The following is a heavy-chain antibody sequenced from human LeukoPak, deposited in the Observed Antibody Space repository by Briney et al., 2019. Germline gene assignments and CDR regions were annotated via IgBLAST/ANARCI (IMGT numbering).Heavy chain of an antibody. CDR1: DDSISDYY. CDR2: FHNSGTS. D-gene: IGHD3-16*01. CDR3: TRGAGWLIDY. J-gene: IGHJ4*02. Sequence: SETLSLTCTVSDDSISDYYPGWIRQPPGKGLEWIGYFHNSGTSTYNPSLKSRVTISADTSKNQFSLKLNSQTTADTAVYYCTRGAGWLIDYWGQGILVTVSS. V-gene: IGHV4-59*01.